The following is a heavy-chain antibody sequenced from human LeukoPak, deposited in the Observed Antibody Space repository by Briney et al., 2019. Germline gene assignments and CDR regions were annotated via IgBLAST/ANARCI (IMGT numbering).Heavy chain of an antibody. CDR3: AKARFSSSWYSGSYFDY. CDR1: GFTFDDYA. D-gene: IGHD6-13*01. Sequence: SLRLSCAASGFTFDDYAMHWVRHAPGKGLEWVSGISWNSGSIGYADSVKGRFTISRDNAKNSLYLQMNSLRAEDMALYYCAKARFSSSWYSGSYFDYWGQGTLVTVSS. CDR2: ISWNSGSI. V-gene: IGHV3-9*03. J-gene: IGHJ4*02.